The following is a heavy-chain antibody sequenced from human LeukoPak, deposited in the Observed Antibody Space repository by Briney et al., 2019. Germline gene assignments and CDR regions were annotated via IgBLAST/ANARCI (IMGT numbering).Heavy chain of an antibody. D-gene: IGHD3-22*01. CDR2: IYYSGST. J-gene: IGHJ1*01. Sequence: SETLSLTCTVSGVSISSSNSYWGWIRQPPGKGLEWIGSIYYSGSTYYNPSLKSRVTISVDTSKNQFSLKLSSVTAADTAVYYCARESDDYYDSSGYLPEYFQHWGQGTLVTVSS. V-gene: IGHV4-39*07. CDR1: GVSISSSNSY. CDR3: ARESDDYYDSSGYLPEYFQH.